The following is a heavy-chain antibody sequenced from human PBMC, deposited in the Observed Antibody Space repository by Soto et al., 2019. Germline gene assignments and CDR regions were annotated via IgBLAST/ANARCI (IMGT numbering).Heavy chain of an antibody. J-gene: IGHJ6*02. CDR3: AKNGDFWSWGMDV. V-gene: IGHV3-23*01. CDR1: GFTFSTYA. D-gene: IGHD3-3*01. Sequence: LRLSCAASGFTFSTYAMTWVRQAPGKGLEWVAIISSSGDGTYYVDSVKGRFTISRDNSRNTLNLQMNSLRTEDTAVYYCAKNGDFWSWGMDVWGQGTTVTVSS. CDR2: ISSSGDGT.